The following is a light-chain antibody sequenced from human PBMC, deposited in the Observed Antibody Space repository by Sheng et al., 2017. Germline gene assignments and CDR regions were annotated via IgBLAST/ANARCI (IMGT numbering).Light chain of an antibody. J-gene: IGKJ5*01. CDR1: QDISDS. Sequence: IQLTQSPSSLPAYVGDRVTVTCRASQDISDSLAWYQQKPGAAPQLLIHATSVLQNGVPSRFSGSGSGTDFTLTISSLQPEDFATYFCQHLDNSLVTFGQGTRLEIK. CDR3: QHLDNSLVT. V-gene: IGKV1-9*01. CDR2: ATS.